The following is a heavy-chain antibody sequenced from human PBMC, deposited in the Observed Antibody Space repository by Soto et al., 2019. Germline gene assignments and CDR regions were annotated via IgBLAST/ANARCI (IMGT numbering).Heavy chain of an antibody. CDR3: ARSRITIFGVVIQYYFDY. CDR1: GGSISSSSYY. J-gene: IGHJ4*02. D-gene: IGHD3-3*01. V-gene: IGHV4-39*01. Sequence: QLQLQESGPGLVKPSETLSLTCTVSGGSISSSSYYWGWIRQPPGKGLEWIGSIYYSGSTYYNPSLKSRVTIPVDTSKNQFSLKLSSVTAADTAVYYCARSRITIFGVVIQYYFDYWGQGTLVTVSS. CDR2: IYYSGST.